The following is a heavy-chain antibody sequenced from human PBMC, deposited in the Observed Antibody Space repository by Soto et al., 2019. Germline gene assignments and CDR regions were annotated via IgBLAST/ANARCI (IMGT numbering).Heavy chain of an antibody. J-gene: IGHJ6*03. D-gene: IGHD3-10*01. CDR3: AKWFGEPYYYYFFMDV. CDR1: GFTFNDYG. V-gene: IGHV3-33*06. CDR2: LSYDGTNE. Sequence: QVQLVESGGGVVQPGRSLRLSCAASGFTFNDYGMHWIRQAPGKGLEWVAVLSYDGTNEFYGDSVKGRFTISRDNSKNTVYLQMNSLRAEDTAVYYCAKWFGEPYYYYFFMDVGGKGTTVTVSS.